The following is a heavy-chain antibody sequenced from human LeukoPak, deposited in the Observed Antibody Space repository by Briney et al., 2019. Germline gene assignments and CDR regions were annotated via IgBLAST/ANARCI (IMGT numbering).Heavy chain of an antibody. CDR3: VREYRSIEYGGY. J-gene: IGHJ4*02. Sequence: PGGSLRLSCAASGFAFNRYWMHWARQAPGKGLVWLSRIKSDGSTTNYADAVKGRFTISRDNAKNTLYLQMNSLRVEDTAVYYCVREYRSIEYGGYWGQGTLVTVSS. D-gene: IGHD6-13*01. V-gene: IGHV3-74*01. CDR2: IKSDGSTT. CDR1: GFAFNRYW.